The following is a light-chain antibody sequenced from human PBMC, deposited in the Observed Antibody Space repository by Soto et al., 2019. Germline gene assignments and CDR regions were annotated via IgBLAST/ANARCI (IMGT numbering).Light chain of an antibody. CDR1: SSDVGNYDY. Sequence: QSALTQPASVSGSPGQSITIFCTGTSSDVGNYDYVSWYQHHPGKAPKLMIYDVSNRPSGVSDRFSGSKSGNTASLTISGLQAEDEADYYCSSYTGTTSRGYVFGTGTKLTVL. V-gene: IGLV2-14*03. CDR3: SSYTGTTSRGYV. CDR2: DVS. J-gene: IGLJ1*01.